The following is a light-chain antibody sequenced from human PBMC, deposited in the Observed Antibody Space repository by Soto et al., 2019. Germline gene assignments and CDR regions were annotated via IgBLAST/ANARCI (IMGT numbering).Light chain of an antibody. V-gene: IGKV1-5*01. CDR3: QHYTLYSGP. Sequence: IRMTQAPSTLSASVGDRVTVTCRASDNGFTYVAWYQHRAGGAPKLLIYDASNLASGVPPRFSGGGSGTDFTLTINGLQPEDSASYYCQHYTLYSGPFGQGTRLDIK. J-gene: IGKJ5*01. CDR2: DAS. CDR1: DNGFTY.